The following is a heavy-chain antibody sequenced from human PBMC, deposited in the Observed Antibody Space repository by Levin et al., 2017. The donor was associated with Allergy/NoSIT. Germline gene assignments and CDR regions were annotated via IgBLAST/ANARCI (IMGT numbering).Heavy chain of an antibody. V-gene: IGHV4-59*01. D-gene: IGHD3-10*01. CDR3: ARDLSGSGSWDWFSP. CDR1: GGSTSGYY. Sequence: PGGSLRLSCAVSGGSTSGYYWSWLRQPPGKALEWIGYIYYLGNTNYNPSLKNRVTISIDTSKNQVSLTLASATSADTAVYFCARDLSGSGSWDWFSPWGQGTLVTVSS. CDR2: IYYLGNT. J-gene: IGHJ5*02.